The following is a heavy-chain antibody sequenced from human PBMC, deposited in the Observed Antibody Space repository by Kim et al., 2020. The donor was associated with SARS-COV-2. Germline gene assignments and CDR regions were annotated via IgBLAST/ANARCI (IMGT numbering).Heavy chain of an antibody. CDR2: ISGGGSST. D-gene: IGHD6-13*01. CDR3: ANEHTSSWTGNWFDA. Sequence: GGSLRLSCAASGFTFSSYAMSWVRQAPGKGLEWVSAISGGGSSTYYADSVKGRFTISRDNSKNTLYLQMNSLRAEDTAVYYCANEHTSSWTGNWFDAWGQRTLLTVPS. V-gene: IGHV3-23*01. CDR1: GFTFSSYA. J-gene: IGHJ5*01.